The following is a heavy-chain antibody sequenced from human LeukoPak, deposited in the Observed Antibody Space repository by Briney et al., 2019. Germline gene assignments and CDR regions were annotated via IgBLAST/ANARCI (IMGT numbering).Heavy chain of an antibody. Sequence: GGSLRLSCEGSGFIFYEYGMSWVRQAPGKGLEWVAFIRYDGSNKYYADSVKGRFTISRDNSKNTLYLQMNSLRAEDTAVYYCAKRGDILTGYYSIDAFDIWGQGTMVTVSS. CDR1: GFIFYEYG. CDR3: AKRGDILTGYYSIDAFDI. D-gene: IGHD3-9*01. J-gene: IGHJ3*02. CDR2: IRYDGSNK. V-gene: IGHV3-30*02.